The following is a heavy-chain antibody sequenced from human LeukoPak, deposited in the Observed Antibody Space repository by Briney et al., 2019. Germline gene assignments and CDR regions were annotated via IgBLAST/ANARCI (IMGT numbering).Heavy chain of an antibody. CDR3: ARAEVAAVGYYYMDV. V-gene: IGHV3-21*01. J-gene: IGHJ6*03. D-gene: IGHD6-13*01. Sequence: GGSLRLSCAASGFTFNSYTMNWVRLAPGKGLEWVSSISSTSHYIYYADSVKGRFTISRDNAKNSLYLQMTSLRGEDTAVYYCARAEVAAVGYYYMDVWGKGTTVTISS. CDR2: ISSTSHYI. CDR1: GFTFNSYT.